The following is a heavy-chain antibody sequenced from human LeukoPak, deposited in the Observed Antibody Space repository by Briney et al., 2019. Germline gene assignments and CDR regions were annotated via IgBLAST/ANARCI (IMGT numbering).Heavy chain of an antibody. V-gene: IGHV4-59*01. D-gene: IGHD3-3*01. CDR1: GGSISSYY. Sequence: SETLSLTCTGSGGSISSYYWSWIRQPPGKGVKWIGYIYYSGSTNYNPSLKSRVTISVDTSKNQFSLKLSSVTAADTAVYYCAREGFLEWLTGFDPWGQGTLVTVSS. J-gene: IGHJ5*02. CDR2: IYYSGST. CDR3: AREGFLEWLTGFDP.